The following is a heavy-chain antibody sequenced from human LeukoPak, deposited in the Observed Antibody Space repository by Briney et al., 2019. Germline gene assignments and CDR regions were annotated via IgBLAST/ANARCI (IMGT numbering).Heavy chain of an antibody. V-gene: IGHV1-2*02. CDR3: ARVPPPPNYDFWSGSLLYYFDY. J-gene: IGHJ4*02. CDR1: GYTFTGYY. Sequence: GASVKVSCKAFGYTFTGYYMHWVRQAPGQGLEWMGWINPNSGGTNYAQKFQGRVTMTRDTSISTAYMELSRLRSDDTAVYYCARVPPPPNYDFWSGSLLYYFDYWGQGTLVTVSS. D-gene: IGHD3-3*01. CDR2: INPNSGGT.